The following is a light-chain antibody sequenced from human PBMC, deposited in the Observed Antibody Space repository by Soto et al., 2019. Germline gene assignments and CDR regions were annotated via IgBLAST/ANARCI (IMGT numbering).Light chain of an antibody. V-gene: IGKV3-20*01. CDR2: GAS. CDR1: QSVSSSY. Sequence: ENVLTQSPRTLSLSPGQRATLSCRASQSVSSSYLAWYQQKPGQAPRLLIYGASSRATGIPDRFSGSGSGTDFTLTISRLEPEDFAVYYCQDYGSSPQTFGQGTKVDI. CDR3: QDYGSSPQT. J-gene: IGKJ1*01.